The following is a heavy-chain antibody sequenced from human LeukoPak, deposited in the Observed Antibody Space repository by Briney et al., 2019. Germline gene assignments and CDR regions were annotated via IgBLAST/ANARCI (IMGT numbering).Heavy chain of an antibody. V-gene: IGHV4-39*01. CDR3: ARYWGPYDNSGAYFDY. D-gene: IGHD3-22*01. J-gene: IGHJ4*02. CDR1: GDSISSSSYY. Sequence: SETLSLTCTVSGDSISSSSYYWVWLRQPPGKGLEWIAIIYYSGRTYYNPSLKSRVTISVDTSKNQFSLKLSSVTAADTAMYYCARYWGPYDNSGAYFDYWGQGTLVTVSS. CDR2: IYYSGRT.